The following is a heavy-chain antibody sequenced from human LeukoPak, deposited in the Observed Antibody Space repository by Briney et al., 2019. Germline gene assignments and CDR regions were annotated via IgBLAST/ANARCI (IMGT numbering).Heavy chain of an antibody. Sequence: PSETLSLTCTVSGGSISSYYWSWIRQPAGKGLEWIGRIYTSGSTNYNPSLKSRVTMSVDTSKNQFSLKLSSVAAADTAVYYCARLSKGIVVVPAAYYYYYYMDVWGKGTTVTVSS. CDR2: IYTSGST. CDR1: GGSISSYY. D-gene: IGHD2-2*01. V-gene: IGHV4-4*07. J-gene: IGHJ6*03. CDR3: ARLSKGIVVVPAAYYYYYYMDV.